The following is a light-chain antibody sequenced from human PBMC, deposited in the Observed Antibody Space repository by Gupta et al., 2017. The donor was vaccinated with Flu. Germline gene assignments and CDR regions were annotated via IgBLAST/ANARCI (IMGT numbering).Light chain of an antibody. J-gene: IGKJ2*01. CDR3: QQCGSSPPPNT. Sequence: EIVLTQSPGSLSLSPGERATLSCRASQSVSSSYLAWYQQKPGQAPRLLIYVASSRATGIPDRFSFSGSGTDFTLTIRSLEPEDFAVYYCQQCGSSPPPNTFGKGTKVEIK. V-gene: IGKV3-20*01. CDR1: QSVSSSY. CDR2: VAS.